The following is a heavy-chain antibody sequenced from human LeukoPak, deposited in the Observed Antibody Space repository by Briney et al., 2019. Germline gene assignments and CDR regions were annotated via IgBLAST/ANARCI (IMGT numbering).Heavy chain of an antibody. CDR3: AKDPYGSGSYAFDY. CDR1: GFTFNSYG. J-gene: IGHJ4*02. V-gene: IGHV3-30*18. CDR2: ISYDGSIK. Sequence: GGSLRFSCAASGFTFNSYGMHWVRQAPGKGLEWLAVISYDGSIKYYPDSVKGRFTISRDNSKNTLYLQMNSLRADDTAVYYCAKDPYGSGSYAFDYWGQGTLVTVSS. D-gene: IGHD3-10*01.